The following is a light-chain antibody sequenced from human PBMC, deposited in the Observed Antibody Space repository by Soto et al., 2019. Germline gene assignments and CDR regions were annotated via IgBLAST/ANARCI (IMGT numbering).Light chain of an antibody. Sequence: EIVMTQSPATLSVSPGERATLSCRASQSIANNVAWYQQKPGQAPRLLIYAASTRATGIPARFSGSGSGTEFTLTISSLQSEDFAVYYCQQYDINWRTFGQGTKLDIK. CDR3: QQYDINWRT. CDR2: AAS. V-gene: IGKV3-15*01. J-gene: IGKJ2*02. CDR1: QSIANN.